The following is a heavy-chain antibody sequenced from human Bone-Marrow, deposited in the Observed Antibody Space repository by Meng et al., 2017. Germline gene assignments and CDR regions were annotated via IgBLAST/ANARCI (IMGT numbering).Heavy chain of an antibody. CDR3: ARTPQIAAAGLLVDY. CDR2: IYTSGST. J-gene: IGHJ4*02. CDR1: GGSISSYY. Sequence: SETLSLTCTVSGGSISSYYWSWIRQSAGKGLEWIGRIYTSGSTNYNPSLKSRVTMSVDTSKNQFSLKLSSVTAADTAVYYCARTPQIAAAGLLVDYWGQGTLVTVSS. D-gene: IGHD6-13*01. V-gene: IGHV4-4*07.